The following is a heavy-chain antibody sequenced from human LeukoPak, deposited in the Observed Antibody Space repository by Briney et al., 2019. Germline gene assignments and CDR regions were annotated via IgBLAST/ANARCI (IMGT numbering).Heavy chain of an antibody. CDR2: MNPNSGNT. D-gene: IGHD3-16*01. J-gene: IGHJ4*02. V-gene: IGHV1-8*01. Sequence: ASVKVSCKASGYTFTTYDINWVRRATGQGLEWMGWMNPNSGNTGYAQKFQGRVTMTRNTSINTAYMELSSLRSEDTAVYYCARVQFEGLNYWGQGTLVTVSS. CDR1: GYTFTTYD. CDR3: ARVQFEGLNY.